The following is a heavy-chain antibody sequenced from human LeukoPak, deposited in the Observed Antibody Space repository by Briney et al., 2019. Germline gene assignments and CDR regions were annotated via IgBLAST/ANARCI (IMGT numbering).Heavy chain of an antibody. J-gene: IGHJ4*02. CDR2: IKQDGSEK. V-gene: IGHV3-7*04. CDR3: ARDRPGGYFDY. CDR1: AFTFTSYW. D-gene: IGHD3-16*01. Sequence: GGSLRLSCAASAFTFTSYWLSWVRQAPGKGLEWLANIKQDGSEKYYADSVKGRFTISRDNAKKSLYLQMNSLRAEDTAVYFCARDRPGGYFDYWGQGTLVTVSS.